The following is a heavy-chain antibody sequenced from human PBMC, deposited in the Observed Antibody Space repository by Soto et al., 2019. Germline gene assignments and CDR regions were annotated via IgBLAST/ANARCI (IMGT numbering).Heavy chain of an antibody. CDR2: IYYSGST. Sequence: SETLSLTCTVSGGSISSSSYYWGWIRQPPGKGLEWIGSIYYSGSTYYNPSLKSRVTISVDTSKNQFSLKLSSVTAADTAVYYCARHYDYYGSGSYYRPIGYWGQGTLVTVSS. CDR3: ARHYDYYGSGSYYRPIGY. D-gene: IGHD3-10*01. V-gene: IGHV4-39*01. CDR1: GGSISSSSYY. J-gene: IGHJ4*02.